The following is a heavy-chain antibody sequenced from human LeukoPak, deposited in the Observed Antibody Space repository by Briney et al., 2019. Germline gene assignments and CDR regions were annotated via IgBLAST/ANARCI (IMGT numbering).Heavy chain of an antibody. Sequence: PGGSLRLSCAASGFTFSSYVMSWVRQAPGKGLEWVSAISGSGGSTYYADSVKGRFTIYRDNSKSTLYLQMNSLRAEDTAVYYCAKDLPLYGSGSNSIDYWGQGTLVTVSS. V-gene: IGHV3-23*01. J-gene: IGHJ4*02. CDR3: AKDLPLYGSGSNSIDY. CDR1: GFTFSSYV. D-gene: IGHD3-10*01. CDR2: ISGSGGST.